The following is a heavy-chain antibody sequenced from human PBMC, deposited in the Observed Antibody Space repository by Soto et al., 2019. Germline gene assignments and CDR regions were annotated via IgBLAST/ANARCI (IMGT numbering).Heavy chain of an antibody. D-gene: IGHD1-26*01. V-gene: IGHV3-7*01. Sequence: GGSLRLSCAASGFTFRTYWLSWVRQAPGKGLEWVAHRKEDGSEKYYVDSVEGRFTISIDNAKNSLYLQMNSLRAEDTAVYYCARSGWERHDAFDIWGQGTMVTVSS. J-gene: IGHJ3*02. CDR1: GFTFRTYW. CDR3: ARSGWERHDAFDI. CDR2: RKEDGSEK.